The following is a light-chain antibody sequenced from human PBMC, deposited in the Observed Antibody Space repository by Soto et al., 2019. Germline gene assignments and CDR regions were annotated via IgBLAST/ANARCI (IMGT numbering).Light chain of an antibody. CDR3: CSYAGAYIYV. CDR2: DVT. J-gene: IGLJ1*01. V-gene: IGLV2-11*01. Sequence: QSALTQPRSLSGSPGQSVTISCTGTSSDVGSYNYVSWHQQHPGKAPKLMIYDVTQRPSGVSDRFSGSKSGNTASLTISGLQADDEADYYCCSYAGAYIYVFGSGTKVTV. CDR1: SSDVGSYNY.